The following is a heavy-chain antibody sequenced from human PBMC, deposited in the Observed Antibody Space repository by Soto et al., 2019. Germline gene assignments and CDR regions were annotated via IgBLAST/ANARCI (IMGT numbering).Heavy chain of an antibody. CDR3: AKEVQYGYSSSWTPGYYFDY. CDR1: GFTFSSYG. J-gene: IGHJ4*02. CDR2: ISYDGSNK. V-gene: IGHV3-30*18. Sequence: GGSLRLSCAASGFTFSSYGMHRVRQAPGKGLEWVAVISYDGSNKYYADSVKGRFTISRDNSKNTLYLQMNSLRAEDTAVYYCAKEVQYGYSSSWTPGYYFDYWGQGVLVTVSS. D-gene: IGHD6-13*01.